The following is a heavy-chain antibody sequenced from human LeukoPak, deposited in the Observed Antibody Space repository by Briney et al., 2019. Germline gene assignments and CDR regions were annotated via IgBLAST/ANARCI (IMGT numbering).Heavy chain of an antibody. CDR2: MKQDGSEK. Sequence: GGSLRLSCAASGFTFSNYWMNWVRQAPGKGLKWVANMKQDGSEKYYVDSVKGRFTISRDNAKNSLYLQMNSLSSEDTAVYYCARITVIRVAAMDVWGKGTTVTISS. CDR3: ARITVIRVAAMDV. V-gene: IGHV3-7*01. J-gene: IGHJ6*03. CDR1: GFTFSNYW. D-gene: IGHD3-10*01.